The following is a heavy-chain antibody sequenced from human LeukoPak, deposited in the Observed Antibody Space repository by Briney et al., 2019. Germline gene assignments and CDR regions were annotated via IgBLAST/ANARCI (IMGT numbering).Heavy chain of an antibody. V-gene: IGHV3-23*01. J-gene: IGHJ6*03. D-gene: IGHD7-27*01. CDR1: GFTFSTYA. CDR2: ISGSGGST. CDR3: ARRLGLSYYYMDV. Sequence: GGSLRLSCAASGFTFSTYAMSWVRQAPGKGLEWVSAISGSGGSTYYADSVKGRFTISRDNSKNTLYLQMNSLRAEDTAVYYCARRLGLSYYYMDVWGKGTTVTVSS.